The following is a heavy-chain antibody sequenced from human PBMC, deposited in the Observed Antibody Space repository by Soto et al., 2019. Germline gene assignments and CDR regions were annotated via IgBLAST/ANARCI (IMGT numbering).Heavy chain of an antibody. J-gene: IGHJ5*02. Sequence: ASVKVSCKASGYTFTSYGISWVRQAPGQGLEWMGWISAYNGNTNYAQKLQGRVTMTTDTSTSTAYMELRSLRSDDTAMYYCARHTPIPNAMVNWFDPWGRGTLVTVSS. D-gene: IGHD5-18*01. CDR3: ARHTPIPNAMVNWFDP. CDR1: GYTFTSYG. CDR2: ISAYNGNT. V-gene: IGHV1-18*01.